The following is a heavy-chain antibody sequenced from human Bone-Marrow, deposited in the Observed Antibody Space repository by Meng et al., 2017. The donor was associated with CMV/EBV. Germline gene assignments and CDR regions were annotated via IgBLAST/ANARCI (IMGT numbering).Heavy chain of an antibody. CDR1: GFTFSSYW. V-gene: IGHV3-74*01. CDR3: AREAYSSSSFDY. J-gene: IGHJ4*02. CDR2: INSDGSST. D-gene: IGHD6-6*01. Sequence: GESLKISCAASGFTFSSYWMHWVRQAPGKGLVWVSRINSDGSSTSYADSVKGRFTISRDNAKNTLYLQMNSLRAEDTAVYYCAREAYSSSSFDYWGQGTRVTVSS.